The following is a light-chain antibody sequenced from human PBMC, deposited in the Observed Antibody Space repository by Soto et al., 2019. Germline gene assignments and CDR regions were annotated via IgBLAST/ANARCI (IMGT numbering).Light chain of an antibody. J-gene: IGKJ1*01. CDR1: QSVSSN. Sequence: EIVMTQSPATLSVSPGERATLSCRASQSVSSNLAWYQQKPGQAPRLLIYGASTRATGIPARFSGSGSGTEFTLTISSLPSEDFAVYYCQQYNNWPSWTFGQGTKVEIK. V-gene: IGKV3-15*01. CDR3: QQYNNWPSWT. CDR2: GAS.